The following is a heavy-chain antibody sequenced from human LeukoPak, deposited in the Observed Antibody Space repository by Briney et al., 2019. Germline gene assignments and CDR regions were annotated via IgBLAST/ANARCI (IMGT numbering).Heavy chain of an antibody. Sequence: ASVKVSCKVSGYTLTELSMHWVRQAPGKGLEWMGGFDPEDGETIYAQKFQGRVTMTEDTSTDTAYMELSSLRSEDTAVYYCATDRGCSYGLLAFDYWGQGTLVTVSS. D-gene: IGHD5-18*01. CDR3: ATDRGCSYGLLAFDY. CDR1: GYTLTELS. J-gene: IGHJ4*02. CDR2: FDPEDGET. V-gene: IGHV1-24*01.